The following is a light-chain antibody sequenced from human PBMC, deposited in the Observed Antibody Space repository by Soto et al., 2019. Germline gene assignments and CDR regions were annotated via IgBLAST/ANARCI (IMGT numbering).Light chain of an antibody. J-gene: IGKJ4*01. CDR2: SAS. Sequence: IQMTQSPSSLSASVGDRVTITCRASQSIGRYLNWYQQKPGKAPKLLVHSASSLQSGVPSRFSGGGSGTDSTLTISSLQPEDFATYYCQQSYSNFLTFGGGTKVDI. CDR1: QSIGRY. CDR3: QQSYSNFLT. V-gene: IGKV1-39*01.